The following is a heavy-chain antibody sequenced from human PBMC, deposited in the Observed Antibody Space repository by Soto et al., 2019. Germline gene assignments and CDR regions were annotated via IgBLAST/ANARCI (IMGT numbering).Heavy chain of an antibody. CDR3: ANDAGTYYYDSSGYSDY. CDR2: ISGSGGST. D-gene: IGHD3-22*01. CDR1: GFTFSSYA. J-gene: IGHJ4*02. V-gene: IGHV3-23*01. Sequence: VGSLRLSCAASGFTFSSYAMSWVRQAPGKGLEWVSAISGSGGSTYYADSVKGRFTISRDNSKNTLYLQMNSLRAEDTAVYYCANDAGTYYYDSSGYSDYWGQGTLVTVS.